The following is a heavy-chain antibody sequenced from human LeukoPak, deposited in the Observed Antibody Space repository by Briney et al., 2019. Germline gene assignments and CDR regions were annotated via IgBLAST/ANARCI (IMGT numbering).Heavy chain of an antibody. J-gene: IGHJ3*02. D-gene: IGHD3-22*01. Sequence: GGSLRLSCAASGFTFSRYGMHWVRQAPGKGREWVAVIWYEGSNKYYAESVKGRFTISRDNSKNTLHLQMNSLRAEGTAVYYCARDPPMYYYDEPGSRDAFDIWGQGTVVTVSS. CDR3: ARDPPMYYYDEPGSRDAFDI. CDR1: GFTFSRYG. V-gene: IGHV3-33*01. CDR2: IWYEGSNK.